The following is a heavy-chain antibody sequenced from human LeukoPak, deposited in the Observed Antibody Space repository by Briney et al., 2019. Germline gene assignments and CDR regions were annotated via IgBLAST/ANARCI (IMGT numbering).Heavy chain of an antibody. J-gene: IGHJ4*02. CDR1: GFTFSSYA. V-gene: IGHV3-23*01. CDR3: ARARGTYGDYASFDH. Sequence: GGSLRLSCAASGFTFSSYAMSWVRQAPGKGLEWVSAISGSGGSTYYADSVKGRFTISRDNSKNTLYLQMNSLRAEDTAVYYCARARGTYGDYASFDHGGQGTLVTVSS. D-gene: IGHD4-17*01. CDR2: ISGSGGST.